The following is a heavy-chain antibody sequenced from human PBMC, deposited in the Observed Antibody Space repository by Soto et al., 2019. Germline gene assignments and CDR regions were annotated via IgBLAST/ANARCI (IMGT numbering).Heavy chain of an antibody. CDR1: GFTFSSYA. Sequence: GGSLRLSCAASGFTFSSYAVTWVRQSPGKGLEWVSTISAGAGTTHYADSVEGRFTISRDNSKNTVYLQMNSLRAEDTAVYYCAKDAPLGYFYGSGSLDYWGQGTLVTVSS. D-gene: IGHD3-10*01. CDR2: ISAGAGTT. V-gene: IGHV3-23*01. J-gene: IGHJ4*02. CDR3: AKDAPLGYFYGSGSLDY.